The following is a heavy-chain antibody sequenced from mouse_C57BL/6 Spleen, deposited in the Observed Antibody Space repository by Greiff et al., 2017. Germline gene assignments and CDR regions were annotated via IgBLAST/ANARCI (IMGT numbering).Heavy chain of an antibody. J-gene: IGHJ2*01. V-gene: IGHV1-50*01. CDR3: ARCELGPFDY. D-gene: IGHD4-1*01. CDR2: IDPSDSYT. CDR1: GYTFTSYW. Sequence: VQLQQPGAELVKPGASVKLSCKASGYTFTSYWMQWVKQRPGQGLEWIGEIDPSDSYTNYNQKFKGKATLTVDTSSSTAYMQLSSLTSEDSAVYYCARCELGPFDYWGQGTTLTVSS.